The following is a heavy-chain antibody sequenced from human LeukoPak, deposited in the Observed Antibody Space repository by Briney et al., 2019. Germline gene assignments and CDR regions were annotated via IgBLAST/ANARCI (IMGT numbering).Heavy chain of an antibody. Sequence: SQTLSLTCTVSGGSISSGSYYWSWIRQPAGKGLEWIGRIYTSGSTNYNPSLKSRVTISVDTSKNQFSPKLSSVTAADTAVYYCAREGLGGSRKYYYYYGIDVWGQGTTVTVSS. CDR2: IYTSGST. D-gene: IGHD3-10*01. CDR1: GGSISSGSYY. V-gene: IGHV4-61*02. CDR3: AREGLGGSRKYYYYYGIDV. J-gene: IGHJ6*02.